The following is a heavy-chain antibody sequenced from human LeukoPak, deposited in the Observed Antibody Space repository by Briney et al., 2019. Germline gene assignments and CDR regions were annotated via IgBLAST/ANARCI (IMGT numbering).Heavy chain of an antibody. CDR2: IYSGGST. CDR1: GSTFSSNY. CDR3: ARAVDIVAMSH. J-gene: IGHJ1*01. D-gene: IGHD5-12*01. Sequence: GGSLRLSCAASGSTFSSNYMSWVRQAPGKGLEWVSVIYSGGSTYYSDSVKGSFTISRDNSKNTLYLQMNSLRAEDTAVYYCARAVDIVAMSHWGQGTLVTVSS. V-gene: IGHV3-66*01.